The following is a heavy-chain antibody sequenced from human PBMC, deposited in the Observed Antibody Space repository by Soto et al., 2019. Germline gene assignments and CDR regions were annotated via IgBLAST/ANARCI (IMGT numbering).Heavy chain of an antibody. Sequence: GGSLRLSCAASGFTVSSNYMSWVRQAPGKGLEWVSVIYSGGSTYYADSVKGRFTISRDNSKNTLYLQMNSLRAEDTAVYYCARDKAYCGGDCQDYWGQGTLVTVSS. CDR3: ARDKAYCGGDCQDY. CDR2: IYSGGST. J-gene: IGHJ4*02. CDR1: GFTVSSNY. V-gene: IGHV3-53*01. D-gene: IGHD2-21*02.